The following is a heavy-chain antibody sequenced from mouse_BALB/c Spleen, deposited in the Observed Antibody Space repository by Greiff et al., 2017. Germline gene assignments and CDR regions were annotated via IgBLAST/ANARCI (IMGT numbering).Heavy chain of an antibody. Sequence: VKVVESGPGLVAPSQSLSITCTVSGFSLTSYGVHWVRQPPGKGLEWLGVIWAGGSTNYNSALMSRLSISKDNSKSQVFLKMNSLQTDDTAMYYCAREDRYDRGPWFAYWGQGTLVTVSA. J-gene: IGHJ3*01. V-gene: IGHV2-9*02. CDR3: AREDRYDRGPWFAY. CDR2: IWAGGST. CDR1: GFSLTSYG. D-gene: IGHD2-14*01.